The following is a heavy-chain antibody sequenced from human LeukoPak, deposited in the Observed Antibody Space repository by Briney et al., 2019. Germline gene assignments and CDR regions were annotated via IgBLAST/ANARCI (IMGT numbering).Heavy chain of an antibody. CDR2: IYPGDSDT. J-gene: IGHJ4*02. Sequence: GESLKISCKTSGYIFTNYWIGWVRQMPGKGLEWMAIIYPGDSDTRYSPSFQGQVTISADKSISTAYLQWSSLKASDTAIYYCARRGYSYAYYFDYWGQGTLVTVSS. CDR1: GYIFTNYW. V-gene: IGHV5-51*01. D-gene: IGHD5-18*01. CDR3: ARRGYSYAYYFDY.